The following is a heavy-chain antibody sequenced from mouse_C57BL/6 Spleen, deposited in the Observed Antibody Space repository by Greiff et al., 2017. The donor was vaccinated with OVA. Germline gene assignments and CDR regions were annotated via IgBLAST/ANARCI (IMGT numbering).Heavy chain of an antibody. Sequence: VQLQQSGAELVKPGASVKISCKASGYAFSSYWMNWVKQRPGKGLEWIGQIYPGDGDTNYNGKFKGKATLTADKSSSTAYMQLSSLTSEDSAVYFCARSGRITTANYFDYWGQGTTLTVSS. CDR3: ARSGRITTANYFDY. CDR1: GYAFSSYW. CDR2: IYPGDGDT. J-gene: IGHJ2*01. D-gene: IGHD1-2*01. V-gene: IGHV1-80*01.